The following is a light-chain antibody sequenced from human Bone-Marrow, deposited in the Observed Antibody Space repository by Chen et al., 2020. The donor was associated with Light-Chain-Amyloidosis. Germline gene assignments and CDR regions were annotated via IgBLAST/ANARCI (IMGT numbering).Light chain of an antibody. V-gene: IGKV1-27*01. CDR2: AAS. CDR3: QQYNSVPHT. J-gene: IGKJ3*01. CDR1: HDIGNY. Sequence: DLQMTQSPSSLSASVGDSVTIACRASHDIGNYLAWYQQKPGKVPELLIYAASTLHSGVSSRFGGSGSGTDFTLTISSLQPADVSTYYCQQYNSVPHTFGPGTKVDI.